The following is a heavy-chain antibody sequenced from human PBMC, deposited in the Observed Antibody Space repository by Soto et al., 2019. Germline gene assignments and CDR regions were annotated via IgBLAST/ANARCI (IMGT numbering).Heavy chain of an antibody. CDR1: GYTFTSYA. Sequence: QVQLVQSGAEVKKPGASVKVSCKASGYTFTSYAMHWVRQAPGQRLEWMGWINAGNGNTKYSQKFQGRVTITRDTSLSMACMGLSSVRSEDTAVYYFAGVGYCSGGSCSPGAFVIWGQGTMVTVSS. J-gene: IGHJ3*02. D-gene: IGHD2-15*01. V-gene: IGHV1-3*01. CDR3: AGVGYCSGGSCSPGAFVI. CDR2: INAGNGNT.